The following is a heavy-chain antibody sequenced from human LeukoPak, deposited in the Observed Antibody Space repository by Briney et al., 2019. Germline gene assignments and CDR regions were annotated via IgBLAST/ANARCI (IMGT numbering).Heavy chain of an antibody. D-gene: IGHD2-8*01. CDR3: ARDRIMYYSSSGHHNWFDP. V-gene: IGHV4-61*02. Sequence: PSETLSLTCTVSGGSINSGDYYWNWIPQPAGKGPEWIGRIYASGSTNYNPSLESRVTISADTTKNQFSLKLRFVTAADTAVYYCARDRIMYYSSSGHHNWFDPWGQGTLVTVSS. CDR2: IYASGST. CDR1: GGSINSGDYY. J-gene: IGHJ5*02.